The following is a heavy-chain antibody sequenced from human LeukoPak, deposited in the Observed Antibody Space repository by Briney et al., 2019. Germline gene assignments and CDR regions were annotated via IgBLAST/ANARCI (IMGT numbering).Heavy chain of an antibody. J-gene: IGHJ4*02. CDR2: IGASGTST. D-gene: IGHD6-19*01. V-gene: IGHV3-23*01. CDR3: AKILEVAATRSLDS. CDR1: GYA. Sequence: GGSLRLSCAASGYAMTWVRQAPGKGLVWVSSIGASGTSTYYADSVKGRFTISRGNSKNTLYLQMNSLRTDDTAVYYCAKILEVAATRSLDSWGQGTLVTVSS.